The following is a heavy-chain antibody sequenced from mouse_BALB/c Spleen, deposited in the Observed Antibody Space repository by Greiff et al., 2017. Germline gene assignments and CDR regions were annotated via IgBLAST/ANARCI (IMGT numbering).Heavy chain of an antibody. V-gene: IGHV14-3*02. CDR3: ARELGLAY. Sequence: EVKLVESGAELVKPGASVKLSCTASGFNIKDTYMHWVKQRPEQGLEWIGRIDPANGNTKYDPKFQGKATITADTSSNTAYLQLSSLTSEDTAVYYCARELGLAYWGQGTLVTVSA. CDR2: IDPANGNT. J-gene: IGHJ3*01. CDR1: GFNIKDTY. D-gene: IGHD3-1*01.